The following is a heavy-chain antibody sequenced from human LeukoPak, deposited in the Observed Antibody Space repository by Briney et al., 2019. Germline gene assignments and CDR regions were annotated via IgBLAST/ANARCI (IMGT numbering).Heavy chain of an antibody. CDR1: GGSISSGGYY. CDR2: IYHSGST. J-gene: IGHJ5*02. V-gene: IGHV4-61*08. CDR3: ARHPGEQWLNNWFDP. D-gene: IGHD6-19*01. Sequence: PSETLSLTCTVSGGSISSGGYYWSWIRQPPGKGLEWIGYIYHSGSTNYNPSLKSRVTISVDTSKNQFSLKLSSVTAADTAVYYCARHPGEQWLNNWFDPWGQGTLVTVSS.